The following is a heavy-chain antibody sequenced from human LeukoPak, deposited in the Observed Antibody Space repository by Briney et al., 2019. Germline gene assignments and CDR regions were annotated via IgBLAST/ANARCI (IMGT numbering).Heavy chain of an antibody. D-gene: IGHD6-6*01. J-gene: IGHJ6*02. CDR3: ATNGLHSSSSRNYYYSLDV. CDR1: GGSFSGYY. V-gene: IGHV4-34*01. CDR2: INHSGST. Sequence: SETLSLTCAVYGGSFSGYYWSWIRQPPGKGLEWIGEINHSGSTNYNPSLKSRVTISVDTSKNQFSLRLTSVTAADTAVYFCATNGLHSSSSRNYYYSLDVWGQGTTATVSS.